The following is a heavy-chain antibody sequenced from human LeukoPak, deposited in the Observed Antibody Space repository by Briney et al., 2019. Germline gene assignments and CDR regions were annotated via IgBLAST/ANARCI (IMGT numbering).Heavy chain of an antibody. V-gene: IGHV4-30-4*01. D-gene: IGHD1-26*01. Sequence: SQTLSLTCTVSGGSISRGDYYWRSIRQPPGKGLEWVGSFYYSRSTYYNTSLKSRVTISVDTSKNQFSLKLSSVTAADTAVYYCARGGAKWELLGSFDYWGQGTLVTVSS. CDR3: ARGGAKWELLGSFDY. CDR1: GGSISRGDYY. J-gene: IGHJ4*02. CDR2: FYYSRST.